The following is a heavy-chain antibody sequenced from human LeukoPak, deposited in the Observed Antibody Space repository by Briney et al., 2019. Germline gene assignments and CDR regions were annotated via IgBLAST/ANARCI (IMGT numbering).Heavy chain of an antibody. Sequence: ASVKVSCKASGYTFTSYAMNWVRQAPGQGLEWMGWINTNTGNPTYAQGFTGRFVFSLDTSVSTAYLQISSLKAEDTAVYYCARDFSSYYDSSVYGYDAFDIWGQGTMVTVSS. CDR1: GYTFTSYA. V-gene: IGHV7-4-1*02. CDR3: ARDFSSYYDSSVYGYDAFDI. CDR2: INTNTGNP. D-gene: IGHD3-22*01. J-gene: IGHJ3*02.